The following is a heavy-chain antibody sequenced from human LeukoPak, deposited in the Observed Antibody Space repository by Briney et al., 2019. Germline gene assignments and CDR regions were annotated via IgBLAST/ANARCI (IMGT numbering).Heavy chain of an antibody. CDR2: ISSSSSCI. CDR1: GFTFSSYN. J-gene: IGHJ4*02. V-gene: IGHV3-21*01. Sequence: GGSLRLSCAASGFTFSSYNMNWVRQAPGKGLEWVSSISSSSSCIYYADSVKGRFTISRDNSKNTLYLQMGSLRAEDMAVYYCARGNWNDGVSYFDYWGQGTLVTVSS. D-gene: IGHD1-20*01. CDR3: ARGNWNDGVSYFDY.